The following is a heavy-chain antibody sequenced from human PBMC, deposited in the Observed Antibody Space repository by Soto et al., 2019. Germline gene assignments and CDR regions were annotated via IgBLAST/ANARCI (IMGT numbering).Heavy chain of an antibody. J-gene: IGHJ4*02. D-gene: IGHD2-2*01. CDR3: TVRYCSSTSCSAGSDY. CDR2: IKSKTDGGTT. CDR1: GFTFSNAW. Sequence: EVQLVESGGGLVKPGGSLRLSCAASGFTFSNAWMSWVRQAPGKGLEWVGRIKSKTDGGTTDYAAPVKGRFTISRDDSKNTLYLQMNSLKTEDTAVYYCTVRYCSSTSCSAGSDYWGQGTLVTVSS. V-gene: IGHV3-15*01.